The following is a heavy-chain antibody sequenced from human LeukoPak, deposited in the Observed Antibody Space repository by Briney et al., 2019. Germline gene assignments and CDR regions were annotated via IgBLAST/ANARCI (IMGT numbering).Heavy chain of an antibody. CDR1: GDSVSSYF. V-gene: IGHV4-59*02. D-gene: IGHD1-26*01. CDR2: IYYSGST. CDR3: ARGESMGATPDY. J-gene: IGHJ4*02. Sequence: SETLSLTCTVSGDSVSSYFWSWIRQPPGKGLEWIGHIYYSGSTNYNPSLKSRVTISVDTSRNQFSLKLSSVTAADTAVYYCARGESMGATPDYWGQGTLVTVSS.